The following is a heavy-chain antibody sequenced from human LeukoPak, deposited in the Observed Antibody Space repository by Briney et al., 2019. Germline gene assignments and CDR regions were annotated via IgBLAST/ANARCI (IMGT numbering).Heavy chain of an antibody. CDR2: IREDGGKQ. J-gene: IGHJ6*03. V-gene: IGHV3-7*01. CDR1: GFNFDNFW. Sequence: GGSLRLSCAASGFNFDNFWMSWVRQAPGKGLEWVANIREDGGKQNYVDSVKGRFTISRDNSKNTLYLQMNSLRAEDTAVYYCAKDGYSLYYYMDVWGKGTTVTVSS. CDR3: AKDGYSLYYYMDV. D-gene: IGHD5-18*01.